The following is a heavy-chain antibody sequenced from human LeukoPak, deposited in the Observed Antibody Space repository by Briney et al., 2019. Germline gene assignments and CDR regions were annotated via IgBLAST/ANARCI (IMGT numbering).Heavy chain of an antibody. CDR3: AGGGITIFGVVTRYNWFDP. CDR1: GGSFSGYY. D-gene: IGHD3-3*01. CDR2: INHSGST. J-gene: IGHJ5*02. Sequence: SETLSLTCAVYGGSFSGYYWSWIRQPPGKGLEWIGEINHSGSTNYNPSLKSRVTISVDTSKNQFSLKLSSVTAADTAVYYCAGGGITIFGVVTRYNWFDPWGQGTLVTVSS. V-gene: IGHV4-34*01.